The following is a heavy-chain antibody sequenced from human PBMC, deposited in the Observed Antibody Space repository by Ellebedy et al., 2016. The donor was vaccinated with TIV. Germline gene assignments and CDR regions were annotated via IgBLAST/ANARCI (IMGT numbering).Heavy chain of an antibody. CDR2: ISGSGGST. V-gene: IGHV3-23*01. Sequence: GESLKISXAASGFTFSSYAMSWVRQAPGKGLEWVSAISGSGGSTYYADSVKGRFTISRDNSKNTLYLQMNSLRAEDTAVYYCATTSGDGDYWGQGTLVTVSS. J-gene: IGHJ4*02. D-gene: IGHD1-26*01. CDR1: GFTFSSYA. CDR3: ATTSGDGDY.